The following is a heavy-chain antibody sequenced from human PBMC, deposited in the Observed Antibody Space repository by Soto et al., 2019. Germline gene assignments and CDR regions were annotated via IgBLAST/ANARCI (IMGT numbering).Heavy chain of an antibody. Sequence: GGSLRLSCAASGFTFSSFGMHWVRQAPGKGLEWVAVVSYDGTEEKYADSVKGRATVSRDNSKNTVYLQMNRLRGDDSAIYYCAKGRFDVVTISPFDHWGQGTLVTVSS. V-gene: IGHV3-30*18. CDR2: VSYDGTEE. CDR1: GFTFSSFG. J-gene: IGHJ4*01. CDR3: AKGRFDVVTISPFDH. D-gene: IGHD3-3*02.